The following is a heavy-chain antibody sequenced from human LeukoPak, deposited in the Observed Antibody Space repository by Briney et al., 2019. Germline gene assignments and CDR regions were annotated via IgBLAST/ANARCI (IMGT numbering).Heavy chain of an antibody. CDR3: ARGGPFVEY. CDR1: GFTFSNYE. V-gene: IGHV3-48*03. D-gene: IGHD3-10*01. Sequence: GGSLRLSCAASGFTFSNYEMHWVRRAPGKGLEWVSYISSGGSTVYYADSVKGRFTVSRDNAKNSLYLQMSSLRAEDTAVYYCARGGPFVEYWGQGTLVSVYS. CDR2: ISSGGSTV. J-gene: IGHJ4*02.